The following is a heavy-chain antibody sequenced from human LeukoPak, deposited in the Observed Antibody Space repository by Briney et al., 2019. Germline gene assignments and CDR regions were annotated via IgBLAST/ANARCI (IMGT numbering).Heavy chain of an antibody. J-gene: IGHJ4*02. V-gene: IGHV4-34*01. CDR3: ARVRSSSWYGRWAYFDY. CDR1: GGSFSGYY. CDR2: INHSGST. Sequence: SETLSLTCAVYGGSFSGYYWSWIRQPPGKGLEWIGEINHSGSTNYNPSLKSRVTISVDTSKNQFSLKLSFVAAADTAVYYCARVRSSSWYGRWAYFDYWGQGTLVTVSS. D-gene: IGHD6-13*01.